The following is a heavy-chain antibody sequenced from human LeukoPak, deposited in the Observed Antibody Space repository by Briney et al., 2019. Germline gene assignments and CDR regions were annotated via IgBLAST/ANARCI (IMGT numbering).Heavy chain of an antibody. V-gene: IGHV4-4*07. J-gene: IGHJ4*02. Sequence: SETLSLTCTVSGGSISTYYWSWIRQPAGKGLEWIGHIYTNGSTNSKSSLKSRVTMSIDTSKNQFSLKLSSVTAADTAIYYCARVYYDSRGYYYTTRYYFDFWGQGTLVTVSS. CDR3: ARVYYDSRGYYYTTRYYFDF. D-gene: IGHD3-22*01. CDR2: IYTNGST. CDR1: GGSISTYY.